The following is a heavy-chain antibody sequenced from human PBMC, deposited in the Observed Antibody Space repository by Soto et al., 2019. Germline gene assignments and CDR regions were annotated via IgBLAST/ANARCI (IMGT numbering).Heavy chain of an antibody. CDR2: IYYSGST. CDR3: ARWVGATSFDY. J-gene: IGHJ4*02. V-gene: IGHV4-31*03. CDR1: GGSISSGGYY. Sequence: QVQLQESGPGLGKPSQTLALTCTVSGGSISSGGYYCSWIRQHPGKGLEWIGYIYYSGSTSYKPSLKSRVTVSVDTSTHQFSLKLSSLTAADTAVYYCARWVGATSFDYWGQGTLVTVSS. D-gene: IGHD1-26*01.